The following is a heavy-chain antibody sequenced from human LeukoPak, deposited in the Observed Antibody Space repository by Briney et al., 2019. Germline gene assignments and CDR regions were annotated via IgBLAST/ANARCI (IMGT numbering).Heavy chain of an antibody. CDR3: ARGLYYFDTSGYLYY. J-gene: IGHJ4*02. D-gene: IGHD3-22*01. V-gene: IGHV3-53*01. CDR1: GFTVSSYY. CDR2: IYSGGST. Sequence: GGSLRLSCAACGFTVSSYYMSGVRQAPGKGVEWVSVIYSGGSTYYADSVKGRFTISRDNSKNTLYLQMNSLRAEDTAVYYCARGLYYFDTSGYLYYWGQGTLVTVSS.